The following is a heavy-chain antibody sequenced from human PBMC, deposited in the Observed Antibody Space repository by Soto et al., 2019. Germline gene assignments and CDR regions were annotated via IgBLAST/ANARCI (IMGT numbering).Heavy chain of an antibody. CDR1: GGSSSSYG. Sequence: ASETLSLSCTVAGGSSSSYGGSWIRQPPGKGLEWIGYIYYSGSTNYNPSLKSRVTISIDTSKNQFSLKLSSVTAADTAVYYCARDLELSGYYYGMDVWGQGTTVTVSS. V-gene: IGHV4-59*01. CDR2: IYYSGST. CDR3: ARDLELSGYYYGMDV. J-gene: IGHJ6*02. D-gene: IGHD1-7*01.